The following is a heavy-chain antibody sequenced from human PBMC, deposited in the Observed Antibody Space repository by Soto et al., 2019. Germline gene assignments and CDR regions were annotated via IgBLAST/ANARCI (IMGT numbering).Heavy chain of an antibody. J-gene: IGHJ4*02. Sequence: QVQLVESGGGVVQPGRSLRLSCAASEFTFSSYAMHWVRQAPGKGLEWVAVISYDGSNKYYADSVKGRFTISRDNSKNTLYLQMNSLRAEDTAVYYCARETYPDYWGQGTLVTVSS. CDR3: ARETYPDY. V-gene: IGHV3-30-3*01. CDR1: EFTFSSYA. CDR2: ISYDGSNK.